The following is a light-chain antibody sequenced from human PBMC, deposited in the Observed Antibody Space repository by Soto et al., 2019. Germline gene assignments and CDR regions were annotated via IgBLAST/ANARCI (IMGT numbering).Light chain of an antibody. V-gene: IGKV3D-15*01. Sequence: EVVLTLLRSALGVSAGERATLCCRASQRVGSDLAWYQQKPGQAPRLVIYDIFTRATGVPTRISGSGSGTEFTFTISSLKSEDFATYYWQQSYSTLWTFGQGTKVDI. CDR3: QQSYSTLWT. CDR1: QRVGSD. J-gene: IGKJ1*01. CDR2: DIF.